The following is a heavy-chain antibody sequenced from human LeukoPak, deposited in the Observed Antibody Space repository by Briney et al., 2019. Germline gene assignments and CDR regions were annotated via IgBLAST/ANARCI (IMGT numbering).Heavy chain of an antibody. CDR2: ISSSSSYI. CDR3: AREISYYDSSGYSHPFDY. V-gene: IGHV3-21*01. Sequence: GGSLRLSCAASGFTFSSYSMNWVRQAPGKGLEWVSSISSSSSYIYYADSVKGRFTISRDNAKNSLYQQMNSLRAEDTAVYYCAREISYYDSSGYSHPFDYWGQGTLVTVSS. J-gene: IGHJ4*02. D-gene: IGHD3-22*01. CDR1: GFTFSSYS.